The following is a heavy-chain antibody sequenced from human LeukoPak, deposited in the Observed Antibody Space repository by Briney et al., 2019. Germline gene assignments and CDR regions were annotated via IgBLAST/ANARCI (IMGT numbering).Heavy chain of an antibody. D-gene: IGHD2-15*01. V-gene: IGHV4-34*01. CDR2: INHSGST. CDR1: GGSFSGYY. Sequence: PSETPSLTCAVYGGSFSGYYWSWIRQPPGEGLEWIGEINHSGSTNYNPSLKSRVTISVDTSKNQFSLKLSSVTAADTAVYYCARGRSILAYWGQGTLVTVSS. CDR3: ARGRSILAY. J-gene: IGHJ4*02.